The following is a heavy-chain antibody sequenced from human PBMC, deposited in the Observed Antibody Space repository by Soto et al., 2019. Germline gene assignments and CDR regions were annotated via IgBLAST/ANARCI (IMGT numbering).Heavy chain of an antibody. CDR2: ISGSGGST. CDR3: AKVSMRFGDLSEG. D-gene: IGHD3-10*01. J-gene: IGHJ4*02. CDR1: GFTFSSYA. V-gene: IGHV3-23*01. Sequence: EVQLLESGGGLVQPGGSLRLSCAASGFTFSSYAMSWVREAPGKGLEWVSAISGSGGSTYYADSVKGRFTISRDNSKNTLYLQMNSLRAEDTAVYYCAKVSMRFGDLSEGWGQGTLVTVSS.